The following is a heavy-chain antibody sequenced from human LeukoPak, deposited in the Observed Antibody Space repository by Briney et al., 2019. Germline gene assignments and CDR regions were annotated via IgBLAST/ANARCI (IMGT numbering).Heavy chain of an antibody. D-gene: IGHD1-7*01. CDR1: GGSISSGSYY. V-gene: IGHV4-61*02. CDR2: IYTSGST. J-gene: IGHJ4*02. CDR3: ARGQLELTDNLDY. Sequence: SETLSLTCTVSGGSISSGSYYWSWIRQPAGKGLEWIGRIYTSGSTNYNPSLKSRVTISVDTSKNQFSPKLSSVTAADTAVYYCARGQLELTDNLDYWVQATLVTVSS.